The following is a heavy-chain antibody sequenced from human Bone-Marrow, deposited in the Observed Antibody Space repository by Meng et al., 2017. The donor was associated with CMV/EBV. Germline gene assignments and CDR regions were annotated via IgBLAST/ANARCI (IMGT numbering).Heavy chain of an antibody. D-gene: IGHD3-22*01. CDR2: IYSGGTRT. Sequence: GESLKISCAASGFTFSNYAMTWVRQAPGKGLEWVSVIYSGGTRTYYADSVKGRFTISRDNSRNTLYLQMISLRAEDTAVYYCARAYDSEGYYDDFDYWGQGTLVTVSS. J-gene: IGHJ4*02. CDR3: ARAYDSEGYYDDFDY. V-gene: IGHV3-23*03. CDR1: GFTFSNYA.